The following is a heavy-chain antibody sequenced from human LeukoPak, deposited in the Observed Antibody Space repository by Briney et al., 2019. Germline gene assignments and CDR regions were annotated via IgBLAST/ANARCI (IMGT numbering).Heavy chain of an antibody. Sequence: SETLSLTCAVYGGSFSGYYWSWIRQPPGKGLEWIGEINHSGSTNDNPSLKSRVTISVDTSKNQFSLKLSSVTAADTAVYYCARGEGPWRPFDYWGQGTLVTVSS. J-gene: IGHJ4*02. CDR2: INHSGST. CDR1: GGSFSGYY. V-gene: IGHV4-34*01. CDR3: ARGEGPWRPFDY.